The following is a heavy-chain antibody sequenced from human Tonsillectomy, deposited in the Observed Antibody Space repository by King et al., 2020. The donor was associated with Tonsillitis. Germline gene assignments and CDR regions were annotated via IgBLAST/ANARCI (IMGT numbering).Heavy chain of an antibody. CDR1: GGSFSGYY. Sequence: VQLQQWGAGLLKPSETLSLTCAVYGGSFSGYYWSWIRQPPGKGREWIGELNHSGSTNYNPSLKSRVTISVDTSKNQFSLKLSSVTAADTAVYYCGRALIVVVPAALDVWGKGTTVTVSS. CDR2: LNHSGST. V-gene: IGHV4-34*01. CDR3: GRALIVVVPAALDV. D-gene: IGHD2-2*01. J-gene: IGHJ6*04.